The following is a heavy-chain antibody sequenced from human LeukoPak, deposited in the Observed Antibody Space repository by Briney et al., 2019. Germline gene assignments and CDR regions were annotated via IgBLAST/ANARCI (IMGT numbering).Heavy chain of an antibody. V-gene: IGHV3-23*01. CDR1: GFTFSNDP. D-gene: IGHD2-8*02. J-gene: IGHJ4*02. CDR3: AKDQRVGYPYYFDY. Sequence: PGGSLRLSCAASGFTFSNDPMSWVRQTPGKGLEWVSTINYSGGSTYYADSVKGRITISRDNSKNTLYLQMNSLRAEDTAVYYCAKDQRVGYPYYFDYWGQGTLVTVSS. CDR2: INYSGGST.